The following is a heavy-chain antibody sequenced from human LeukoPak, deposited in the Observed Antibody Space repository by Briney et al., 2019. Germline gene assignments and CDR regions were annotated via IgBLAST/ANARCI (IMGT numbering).Heavy chain of an antibody. CDR3: ARGGYTYYDFWSGYYVGPVNDY. J-gene: IGHJ4*02. D-gene: IGHD3-3*01. CDR1: GFTFSSYW. V-gene: IGHV3-7*01. Sequence: PGGSLRLSCAASGFTFSSYWMSWVRQAPGKGLEWVANIKQDGSEKYYVDSVKGRFTISRDNAKNSLYLQMNSLRAEDTAVYYCARGGYTYYDFWSGYYVGPVNDYWGQGTLVTVSS. CDR2: IKQDGSEK.